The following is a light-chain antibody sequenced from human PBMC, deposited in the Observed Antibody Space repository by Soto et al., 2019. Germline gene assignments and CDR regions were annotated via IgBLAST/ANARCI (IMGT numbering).Light chain of an antibody. Sequence: ELVMTQSPATLSVSPGERVTLSCRASQSVSRSLAWYQQKPGQAHRLLIYGASTSATGIPARFSGSRSGTDFTLTISSLQSADFAVYYCQQYNNWPPFTFGHGTKVDIK. CDR3: QQYNNWPPFT. CDR1: QSVSRS. J-gene: IGKJ3*01. V-gene: IGKV3-15*01. CDR2: GAS.